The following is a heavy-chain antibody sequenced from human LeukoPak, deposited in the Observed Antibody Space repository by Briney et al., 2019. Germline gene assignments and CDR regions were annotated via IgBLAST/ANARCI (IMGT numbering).Heavy chain of an antibody. CDR2: IWYDGSNK. Sequence: HPGRSLRLSCEASGFTFSSYGMHWVRQAPGKGLEWVAVIWYDGSNKYYADSVKGRFTISRDNSKNTLYLQMNSLRAEDTAVYYWAKDKAIAGAGTRGYFDYWGQGTLVTVSS. CDR1: GFTFSSYG. CDR3: AKDKAIAGAGTRGYFDY. D-gene: IGHD6-19*01. J-gene: IGHJ4*02. V-gene: IGHV3-33*06.